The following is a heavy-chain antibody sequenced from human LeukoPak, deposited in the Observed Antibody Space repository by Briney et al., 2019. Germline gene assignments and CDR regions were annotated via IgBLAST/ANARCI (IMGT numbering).Heavy chain of an antibody. CDR1: GGTFSSYA. Sequence: SVKVSCKASGGTFSSYAISWVRQAPGQGLEWMGGIIPIFGTANYAQKFQGRVTITTDESTSTAYMELSSLRSEDTAVYYCARGWTVTTDSYYYYMDVWGKGTTVTVSS. CDR2: IIPIFGTA. D-gene: IGHD4-17*01. CDR3: ARGWTVTTDSYYYYMDV. V-gene: IGHV1-69*05. J-gene: IGHJ6*03.